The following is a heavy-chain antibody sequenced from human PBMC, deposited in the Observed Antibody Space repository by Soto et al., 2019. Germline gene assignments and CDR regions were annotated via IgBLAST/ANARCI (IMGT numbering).Heavy chain of an antibody. CDR2: ISWNSGSI. J-gene: IGHJ6*02. Sequence: PGGSLRLSCAASGFTFDDYAMHWVRQAPGKGLEWVSGISWNSGSIGYADSVKGRFTISRDNAKNSLYLQMNSLRAEDTALYYCAKDAGTAVAGSKSYGMDVWGQGTTVTVS. D-gene: IGHD6-19*01. CDR3: AKDAGTAVAGSKSYGMDV. CDR1: GFTFDDYA. V-gene: IGHV3-9*01.